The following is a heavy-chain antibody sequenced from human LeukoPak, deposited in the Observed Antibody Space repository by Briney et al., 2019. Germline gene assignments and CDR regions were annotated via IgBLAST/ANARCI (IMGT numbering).Heavy chain of an antibody. CDR1: GGSFSGYY. V-gene: IGHV4-34*01. J-gene: IGHJ5*02. CDR3: ARGKPPSGSYNKGRYNWFDP. CDR2: INHSGST. D-gene: IGHD3-10*01. Sequence: PSETLSLTCAVYGGSFSGYYWSWIRQPPGKGLEWIGEINHSGSTNYNPSLKSRVTISVDTSKNQFSLKLSSVTAADTAVYYCARGKPPSGSYNKGRYNWFDPWGQGTLVTVSS.